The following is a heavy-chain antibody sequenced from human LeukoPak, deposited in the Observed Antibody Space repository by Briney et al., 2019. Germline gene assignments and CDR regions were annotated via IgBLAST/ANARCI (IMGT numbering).Heavy chain of an antibody. J-gene: IGHJ5*02. CDR3: ARVTSCSGANCFSTYGRNWFDP. Sequence: PSETLSLTCTVSGGSINSYYWSWIRQPPGKGLEWIGYIYYSGNTNVNPSLKSRVAISTDTSKNHFSLKLSSVTAADTALYYCARVTSCSGANCFSTYGRNWFDPWGQGTLVTVSS. CDR1: GGSINSYY. D-gene: IGHD2-15*01. CDR2: IYYSGNT. V-gene: IGHV4-59*01.